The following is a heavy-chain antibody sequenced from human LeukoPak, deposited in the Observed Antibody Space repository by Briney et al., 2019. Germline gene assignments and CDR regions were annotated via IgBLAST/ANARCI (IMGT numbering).Heavy chain of an antibody. D-gene: IGHD6-13*01. V-gene: IGHV4-59*01. CDR2: IYYSGST. CDR3: ARTTEAHSWETGYYSSYMYV. J-gene: IGHJ6*03. CDR1: GGSISNYY. Sequence: SETLSLTCTVSGGSISNYYWSWIRQPPGKGLEWIGYIYYSGSTNYNPSLKSRVTISVDTSKNQFSLKLSSVTAADTAVYYCARTTEAHSWETGYYSSYMYVSGKGTPVTVSS.